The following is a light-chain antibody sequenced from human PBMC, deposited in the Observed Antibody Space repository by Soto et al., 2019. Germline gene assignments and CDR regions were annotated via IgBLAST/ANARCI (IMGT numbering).Light chain of an antibody. V-gene: IGKV1-5*03. CDR3: QQYNSYSWT. CDR1: QSISSW. J-gene: IGKJ1*01. CDR2: KAS. Sequence: DIQMTQSPSTLSASVGDRVTITCRASQSISSWLAWYQQKPGKAPNLLIYKASNLESGVPSRFSGSGSGTEFTLTLRSLQPDDFATYSCQQYNSYSWTFGQGTKVAIK.